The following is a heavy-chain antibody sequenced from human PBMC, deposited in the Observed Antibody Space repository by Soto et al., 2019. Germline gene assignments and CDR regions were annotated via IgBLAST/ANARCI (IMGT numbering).Heavy chain of an antibody. D-gene: IGHD5-12*01. CDR2: IYYTGSP. CDR3: ARSRSTRQPFDY. V-gene: IGHV4-59*01. Sequence: SETLSLTCTVSNGSISTDYWSWIRRPPGRSLEWIDHIYYTGSPTYNPPLISRVTISENTSKKTVSLHLISVTDEDTAVYYCARSRSTRQPFDYWGRGTLVTVSS. CDR1: NGSISTDY. J-gene: IGHJ4*02.